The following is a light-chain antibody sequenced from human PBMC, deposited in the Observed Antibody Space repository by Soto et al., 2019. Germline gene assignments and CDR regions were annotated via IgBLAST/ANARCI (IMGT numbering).Light chain of an antibody. V-gene: IGKV1-27*01. CDR3: QNFNNGPSIT. J-gene: IGKJ3*01. CDR2: GAN. Sequence: DVQMTQSPSSLSASVGDRITITCRASQGIANYLAWYQQRPGQLPELLIYGANTLKSGVRSRLSGSGSGTNFTHSISSLQPEDVATFYGQNFNNGPSITFGPGTKVDI. CDR1: QGIANY.